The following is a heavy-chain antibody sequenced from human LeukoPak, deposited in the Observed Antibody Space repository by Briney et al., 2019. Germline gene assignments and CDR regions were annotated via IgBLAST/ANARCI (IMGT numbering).Heavy chain of an antibody. Sequence: GGALRLSCSASGFTFSSYCMHWVRQAPGKGLEWVALISYDGSNKYYADSVKSRFTISRDNSKNTLYLQMNSLRVEDTAVYYCAREDIVAATNEHYYGMDVWGQGTTVTVSS. CDR3: AREDIVAATNEHYYGMDV. CDR1: GFTFSSYC. V-gene: IGHV3-30*03. J-gene: IGHJ6*01. CDR2: ISYDGSNK. D-gene: IGHD2-15*01.